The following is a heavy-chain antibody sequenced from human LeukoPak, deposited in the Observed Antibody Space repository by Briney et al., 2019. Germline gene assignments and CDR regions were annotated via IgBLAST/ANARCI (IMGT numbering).Heavy chain of an antibody. Sequence: ASVKVSCKVSGYTLTELSMHWVRQAPGKGLEWMGGFEPEDGETIYAQKFQGRVTMTEDTSTDTAYMELSSLRSEDTAVYYCATALRSGSYYYYYYYMDVWGKGTTVTVSS. CDR1: GYTLTELS. CDR2: FEPEDGET. D-gene: IGHD1-26*01. CDR3: ATALRSGSYYYYYYYMDV. V-gene: IGHV1-24*01. J-gene: IGHJ6*03.